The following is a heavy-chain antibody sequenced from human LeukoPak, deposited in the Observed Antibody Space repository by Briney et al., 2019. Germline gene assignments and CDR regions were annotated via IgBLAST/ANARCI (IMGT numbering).Heavy chain of an antibody. J-gene: IGHJ4*02. Sequence: GGSLRLSCAVSGFTFCRYWMSWVRQAPGEGLEWVASINQGGSRLHYLDSVTGRFIISRDDAQNSLFLQMTRLSVDDTAVYYCARLKDDVTKLDYWGQGTLVSVSS. CDR2: INQGGSRL. CDR1: GFTFCRYW. V-gene: IGHV3-7*01. CDR3: ARLKDDVTKLDY. D-gene: IGHD2-8*01.